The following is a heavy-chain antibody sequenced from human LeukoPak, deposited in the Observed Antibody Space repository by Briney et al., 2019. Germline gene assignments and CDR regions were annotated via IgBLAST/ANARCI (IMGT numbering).Heavy chain of an antibody. CDR1: GGSISSYY. J-gene: IGHJ4*02. D-gene: IGHD3-22*01. Sequence: SSETLSLTCTVSGGSISSYYWSWIRQPAGKGLEWIGRIYTSGSTNYNPSLRSRVTISVDTSKNQFSLKLSSVTAADTAVYYCARRTAGRYYYDSSGYYRFDYWGQGTLVTVSS. CDR2: IYTSGST. CDR3: ARRTAGRYYYDSSGYYRFDY. V-gene: IGHV4-4*07.